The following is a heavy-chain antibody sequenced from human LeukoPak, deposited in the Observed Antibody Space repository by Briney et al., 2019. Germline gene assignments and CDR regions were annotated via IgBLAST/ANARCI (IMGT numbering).Heavy chain of an antibody. CDR2: IYTSGST. V-gene: IGHV4-4*07. CDR1: GGSISSYY. Sequence: SETLSLTCTVSGGSISSYYWSWIRQPAGKGLEWIGRIYTSGSTNYNPSLKSRVTMSVDTSKNQFSLKLSSVTAADTAVYYCARDDYSNGYYYYYYMDVWGKGTTVTVSS. J-gene: IGHJ6*03. D-gene: IGHD4-11*01. CDR3: ARDDYSNGYYYYYYMDV.